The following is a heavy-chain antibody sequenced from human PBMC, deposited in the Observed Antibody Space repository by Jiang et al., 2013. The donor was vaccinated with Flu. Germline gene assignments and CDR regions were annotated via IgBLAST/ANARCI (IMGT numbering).Heavy chain of an antibody. J-gene: IGHJ4*02. CDR2: IWFDGGTK. D-gene: IGHD1-1*01. CDR1: GFTFSRFG. V-gene: IGHV3-33*01. CDR3: VRTADLDLGLDY. Sequence: QLLESGGGVVQPGTSLRLSCVASGFTFSRFGMHWVRQAPGQGLEWVAVIWFDGGTKYYSQSVRGRFTISRDNSKNTVYLEMSSLRAEDTALYYCVRTADLDLGLDYWGQGALVTVSP.